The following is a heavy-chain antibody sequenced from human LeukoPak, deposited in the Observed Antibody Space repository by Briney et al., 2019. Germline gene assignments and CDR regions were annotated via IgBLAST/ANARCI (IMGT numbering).Heavy chain of an antibody. D-gene: IGHD2-15*01. V-gene: IGHV3-21*04. J-gene: IGHJ6*02. CDR1: GFTFSSYS. CDR3: ARIASRPLLLNYYYYYGMDV. Sequence: GGSLRLSCAASGFTFSSYSMNWVRQAPGKGLEWVSSISSSSSYIYYADSVKGRFTISRDNAKNSLYLQMNSLRAEDTAVYYCARIASRPLLLNYYYYYGMDVWGQGTTVTVSS. CDR2: ISSSSSYI.